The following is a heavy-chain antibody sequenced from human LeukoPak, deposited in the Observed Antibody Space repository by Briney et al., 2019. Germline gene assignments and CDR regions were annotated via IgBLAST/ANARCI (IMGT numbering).Heavy chain of an antibody. J-gene: IGHJ4*02. Sequence: GRSLRLSCGASGFMFSTYAMHWVRQAPAKGLEWVAVISYDGSTKNYADSVKGRFTISRDISKNTLYLQMNSLRLEDTAVYYCTRDGQRTGENLDYWGQGTLVTVSS. CDR3: TRDGQRTGENLDY. D-gene: IGHD6-25*01. CDR1: GFMFSTYA. V-gene: IGHV3-30*04. CDR2: ISYDGSTK.